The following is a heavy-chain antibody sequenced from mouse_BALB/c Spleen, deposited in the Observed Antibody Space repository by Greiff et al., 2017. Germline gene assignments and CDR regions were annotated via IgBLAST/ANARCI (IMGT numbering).Heavy chain of an antibody. Sequence: VQLQQSGPELVKPGASVKMSCKASGYTFTSYYIHWVKQRPGQGLEWIGWIYPGDGSTKYNEKFKGKTTLTADKSSSTAYMLLSSLISEDSAIYFCARTYGSSYFDYWGQGTTLTVSS. J-gene: IGHJ2*01. CDR1: GYTFTSYY. CDR3: ARTYGSSYFDY. CDR2: IYPGDGST. D-gene: IGHD1-1*01. V-gene: IGHV1S56*01.